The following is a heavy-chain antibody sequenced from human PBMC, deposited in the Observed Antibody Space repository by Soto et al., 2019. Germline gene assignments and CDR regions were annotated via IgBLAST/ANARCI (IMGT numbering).Heavy chain of an antibody. CDR3: ARDSVRFLEHFSKDYFDY. CDR1: GFTFSDYG. J-gene: IGHJ4*02. V-gene: IGHV3-33*08. Sequence: QVLLVESGGGVVQPGGSLRLSCAGSGFTFSDYGMHWVRQAPGKGLEWVAVLWYDGSGEYYTDSVRGRFTISRVNSKNTLYLLMNNLRDEDTGVYYCARDSVRFLEHFSKDYFDYWGQGTRVTVSS. CDR2: LWYDGSGE. D-gene: IGHD3-3*01.